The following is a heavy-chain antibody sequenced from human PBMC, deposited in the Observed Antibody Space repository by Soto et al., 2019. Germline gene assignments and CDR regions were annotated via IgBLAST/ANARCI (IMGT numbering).Heavy chain of an antibody. CDR2: VYQSGST. Sequence: QVQLQESGPGLVKPSETLSLTCDVSGDSISSPTWWTWVRQPPGKGLEWIGEVYQSGSTNYNSSLKSRVTISVDKSKNQFSLRLTSVTAADTAVYYCATRAPIDGDPYWGQGTLVTVSS. J-gene: IGHJ4*02. D-gene: IGHD4-17*01. CDR3: ATRAPIDGDPY. V-gene: IGHV4-4*02. CDR1: GDSISSPTW.